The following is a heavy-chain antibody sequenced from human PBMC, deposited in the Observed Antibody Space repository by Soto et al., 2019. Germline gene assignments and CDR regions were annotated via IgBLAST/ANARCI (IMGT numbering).Heavy chain of an antibody. CDR1: GFTFSDIY. Sequence: QVQLVESGGGLVKPGGSLRLSCAASGFTFSDIYMSWIRQAPGKGLEWISYISSGSTNIFYADSVKGRFTVSRDNAKNSVYLQMDSLRADDTAVYYCARDRNAAGSDYWGQGTLVTVSS. J-gene: IGHJ4*02. D-gene: IGHD1-1*01. CDR2: ISSGSTNI. CDR3: ARDRNAAGSDY. V-gene: IGHV3-11*01.